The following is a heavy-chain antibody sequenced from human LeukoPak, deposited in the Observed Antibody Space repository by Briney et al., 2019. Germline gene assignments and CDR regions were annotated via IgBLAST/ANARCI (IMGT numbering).Heavy chain of an antibody. CDR1: GFTFSSYW. CDR2: IKQDGSEK. J-gene: IGHJ4*02. V-gene: IGHV3-7*01. CDR3: ATDSSGWYPHY. Sequence: PGGSLRLSCVASGFTFSSYWMSWVRQAPGKGLEWVANIKQDGSEKYYVDSVKGRFTISRDNAKNSLYLQMNSLRAEDTAVYYCATDSSGWYPHYWGQGTLVTVSS. D-gene: IGHD6-19*01.